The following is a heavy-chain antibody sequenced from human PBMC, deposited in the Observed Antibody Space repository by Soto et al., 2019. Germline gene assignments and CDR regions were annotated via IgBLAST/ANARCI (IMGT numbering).Heavy chain of an antibody. CDR1: GFTFSNYG. Sequence: EVQLVESGGGLVQPGGSLRLSCAASGFTFSNYGMNWVRQAPGKGLAWVSYISSSIATIQYADSVKGRFTISRDNAKNSLYLQMNCLRDEDTAVYYCARGGAARPDYWGQGTLVTVSS. J-gene: IGHJ4*02. D-gene: IGHD6-6*01. CDR2: ISSSIATI. CDR3: ARGGAARPDY. V-gene: IGHV3-48*02.